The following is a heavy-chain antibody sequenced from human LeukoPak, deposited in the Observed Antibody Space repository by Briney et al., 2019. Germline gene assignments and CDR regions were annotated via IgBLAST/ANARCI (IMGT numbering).Heavy chain of an antibody. J-gene: IGHJ4*02. CDR2: INPNSGGT. CDR3: ARDRGWELLVGYFDY. V-gene: IGHV1-2*02. D-gene: IGHD1-26*01. Sequence: ASVKVSCKASGYTFTGYYMHWVRQAPGQGLEWMGWINPNSGGTNYAQKFQGRVTMTRDTSISTAYMELSRLRSDDTAVYYCARDRGWELLVGYFDYWGRGTLVTVSS. CDR1: GYTFTGYY.